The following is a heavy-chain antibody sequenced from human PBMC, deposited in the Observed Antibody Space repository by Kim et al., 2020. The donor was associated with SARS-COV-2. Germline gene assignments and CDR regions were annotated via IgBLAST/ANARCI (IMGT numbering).Heavy chain of an antibody. V-gene: IGHV1-69*13. D-gene: IGHD5-18*01. Sequence: SVKVSCKASGGTFSSYAISWVRQAPGQGLEWMGGIIPIFGTANYAQKFQGRVTITADESTSTAYMELSSLRSEDTAVYYCARGGYSYGVRYYGMDVWGQGTTVTVSS. CDR1: GGTFSSYA. CDR3: ARGGYSYGVRYYGMDV. CDR2: IIPIFGTA. J-gene: IGHJ6*02.